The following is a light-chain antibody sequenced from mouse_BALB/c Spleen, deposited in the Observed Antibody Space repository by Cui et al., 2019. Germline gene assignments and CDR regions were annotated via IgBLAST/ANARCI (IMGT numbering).Light chain of an antibody. CDR2: WAS. J-gene: IGKJ2*01. CDR3: KQSYNLYT. CDR1: QSLLNSRTRKNC. V-gene: IGKV8-21*01. Sequence: IVMSQSQSSLAVPAGETVTMSCNSSQSLLNSRTRKNCLAWYQQKPGQSPKLLIYWASTRESGVPDRFTGSGCGTDFTLTISSVQDEDLAVYYCKQSYNLYTFGGGTKLEIK.